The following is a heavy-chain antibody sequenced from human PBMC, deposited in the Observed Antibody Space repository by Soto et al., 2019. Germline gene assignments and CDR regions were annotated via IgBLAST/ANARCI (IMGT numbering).Heavy chain of an antibody. CDR1: GLTLSSYS. V-gene: IGHV3-21*01. CDR3: ARDWGGEGTFDY. Sequence: EVQLVESGGGLVKPGRSLRLSCAASGLTLSSYSMNWVRQAPGKGLEWVSSISSSSSYIYYADSVKGRFTISRDNAKNSLYLQMNSLRAEDTAVYYCARDWGGEGTFDYWGQGTLVTVSS. D-gene: IGHD3-16*01. J-gene: IGHJ4*02. CDR2: ISSSSSYI.